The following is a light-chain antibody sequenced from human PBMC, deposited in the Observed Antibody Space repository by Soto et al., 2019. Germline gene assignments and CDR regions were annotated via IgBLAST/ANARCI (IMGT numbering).Light chain of an antibody. CDR2: EVS. J-gene: IGLJ1*01. CDR3: SSYKSSRTPYV. V-gene: IGLV2-14*01. Sequence: QSVLPQPASVCGSPGHSITISCTGTSSDVGGYNYVSWYQQHPGKAPKLMIYEVSNRPSGVSNRFSGSKSGNTASLTISGLQAEDEADYYCSSYKSSRTPYVFGTGTKV. CDR1: SSDVGGYNY.